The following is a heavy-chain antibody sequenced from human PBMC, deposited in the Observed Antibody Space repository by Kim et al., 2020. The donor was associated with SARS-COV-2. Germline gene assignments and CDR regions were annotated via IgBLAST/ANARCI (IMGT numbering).Heavy chain of an antibody. CDR2: FDPEDGET. Sequence: ASVKVSCKVSGYTLTELSMHWVRQAPGKGLEWMGGFDPEDGETIYAQKLQGRVTMTEDTSTDTANMELSSLRSEDTAVYYCALSPTSYYDFWSGYSYWGQGTMVTVSS. CDR3: ALSPTSYYDFWSGYSY. J-gene: IGHJ4*02. CDR1: GYTLTELS. V-gene: IGHV1-24*01. D-gene: IGHD3-3*01.